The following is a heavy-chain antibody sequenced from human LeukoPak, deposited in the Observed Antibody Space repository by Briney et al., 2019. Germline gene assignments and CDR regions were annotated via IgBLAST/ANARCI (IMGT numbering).Heavy chain of an antibody. CDR3: ARDDGSGSYWPYYYGMDV. V-gene: IGHV3-21*01. Sequence: PGGSLRLSCAASGFTFSSYSMNWVRQAPGKGLEWVSSISSSSSYIYYADSVKGRFTISRDNAKNSLYLQMNSLRAEDTAVYYCARDDGSGSYWPYYYGMDVWGRGTTVTVSS. D-gene: IGHD3-10*01. CDR2: ISSSSSYI. CDR1: GFTFSSYS. J-gene: IGHJ6*02.